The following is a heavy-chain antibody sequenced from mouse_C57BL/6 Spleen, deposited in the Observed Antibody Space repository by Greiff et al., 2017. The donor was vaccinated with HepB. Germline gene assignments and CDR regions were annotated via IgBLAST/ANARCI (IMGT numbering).Heavy chain of an antibody. CDR1: GYSFTGYY. CDR2: INPSTGGT. Sequence: EVHLVESGPELVKPGASVKISCKASGYSFTGYYMNWVKQSPEKSLEWIGEINPSTGGTTYNQKFKAKATLTVDKSSSTAYMQLKSLTSEDSAVYYCARKGDGYPYYYAMDYWGQGTSVTVSS. CDR3: ARKGDGYPYYYAMDY. D-gene: IGHD2-3*01. J-gene: IGHJ4*01. V-gene: IGHV1-42*01.